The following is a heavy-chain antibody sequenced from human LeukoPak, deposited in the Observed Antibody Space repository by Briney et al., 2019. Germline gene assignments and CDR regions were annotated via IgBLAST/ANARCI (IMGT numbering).Heavy chain of an antibody. Sequence: GALGPSFAASGFALRNFAMRLVRPAPGEGLELVSAMGGSGYYTYYVESVKGRFTISRDNSKNTLYLHMNSLRADDTAVHYCAKMEGQRLYDYCMDVWGRGTTVTVSS. V-gene: IGHV3-23*01. CDR2: MGGSGYYT. D-gene: IGHD3-3*01. CDR1: GFALRNFA. J-gene: IGHJ6*03. CDR3: AKMEGQRLYDYCMDV.